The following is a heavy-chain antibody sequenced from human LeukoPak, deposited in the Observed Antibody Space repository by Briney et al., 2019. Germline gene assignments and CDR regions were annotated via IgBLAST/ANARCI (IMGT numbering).Heavy chain of an antibody. D-gene: IGHD2-15*01. CDR3: AGRAYLFSGVDY. CDR1: GFTVSNNY. CDR2: IYSGDST. V-gene: IGHV3-53*04. Sequence: GGSLRLSCAASGFTVSNNYMNWVRPAPGKGLEWVSGIYSGDSTYYADSVKGRFTVSRHNSKNTLYLQMNSLRAEDTAVYYCAGRAYLFSGVDYWGQGTLVTVSS. J-gene: IGHJ4*02.